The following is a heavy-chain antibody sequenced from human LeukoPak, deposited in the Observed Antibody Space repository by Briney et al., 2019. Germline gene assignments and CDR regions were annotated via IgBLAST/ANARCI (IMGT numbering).Heavy chain of an antibody. CDR1: GGSVSSGSYY. Sequence: PSETLSLTCTVSGGSVSSGSYYWSWIRQPPGKGLEWIGYIYYSGSTNYNPSLKGRVTISVDTSKNQFSLKLSSVTAANTAVYYCARIEDYGGNSVNYWGQGTLVTVSS. CDR2: IYYSGST. V-gene: IGHV4-61*01. J-gene: IGHJ4*02. D-gene: IGHD4-23*01. CDR3: ARIEDYGGNSVNY.